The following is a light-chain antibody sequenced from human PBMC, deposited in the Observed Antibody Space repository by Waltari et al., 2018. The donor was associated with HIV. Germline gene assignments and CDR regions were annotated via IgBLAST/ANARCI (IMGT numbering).Light chain of an antibody. CDR3: CSYAGSSRNV. CDR2: DVT. J-gene: IGLJ1*01. CDR1: RSHVAPYNY. Sequence: QSALPQPASVSRPPGQSIPTSCTGTRSHVAPYNYISWYLQSPGKAPKLMIYDVTKRPSGVSNRFSGSKSGNAASLVISGLQAEDEADYYCCSYAGSSRNVFGTGTKVTVL. V-gene: IGLV2-23*02.